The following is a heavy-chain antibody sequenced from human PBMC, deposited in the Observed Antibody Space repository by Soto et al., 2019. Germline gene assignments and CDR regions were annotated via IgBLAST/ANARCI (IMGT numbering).Heavy chain of an antibody. CDR3: ARSFDSSGFNWFDP. V-gene: IGHV4-31*03. Sequence: LSLTCTVSGGSISRGGYYWSWIRQHPGKGLEWIGYIYYSGTAYYNASLKSRLTLSVDTSNNRFSLKLTSVTAADTAVYYCARSFDSSGFNWFDPWGQGTQVTVSS. D-gene: IGHD3-22*01. J-gene: IGHJ5*02. CDR2: IYYSGTA. CDR1: GGSISRGGYY.